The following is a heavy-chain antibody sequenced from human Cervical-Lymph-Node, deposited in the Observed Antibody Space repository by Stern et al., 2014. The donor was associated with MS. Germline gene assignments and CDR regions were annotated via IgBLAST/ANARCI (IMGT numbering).Heavy chain of an antibody. CDR3: ARDTSSPERSDW. Sequence: EVQLVESGGGVIQPGGSLRVSCTASGFTVSRDYMTWVRQAPGQGLEWVSLITNVRSTFYTDAVNGRFTISRDDSKNTVYLHMTSLRAEDTAMYYCARDTSSPERSDWWGQGTLVTVSS. CDR1: GFTVSRDY. D-gene: IGHD1-1*01. V-gene: IGHV3-53*01. J-gene: IGHJ4*02. CDR2: ITNVRST.